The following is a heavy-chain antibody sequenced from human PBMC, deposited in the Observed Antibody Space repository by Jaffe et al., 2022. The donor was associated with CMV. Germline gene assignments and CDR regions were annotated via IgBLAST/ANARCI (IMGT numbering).Heavy chain of an antibody. V-gene: IGHV3-11*05. J-gene: IGHJ5*02. CDR3: ARVSGTIGPDNWFDP. CDR1: GFTFSNYY. CDR2: ISNSSPYT. Sequence: QVQLVESGGGLVKPGGSLRLSCVASGFTFSNYYMSWMRQAPGKGLELVSYISNSSPYTNYAGSVKGRFTISRDNAKNSLYLQMNSLRAEDTAIYYCARVSGTIGPDNWFDPWGQGTLVTVSS. D-gene: IGHD1-26*01.